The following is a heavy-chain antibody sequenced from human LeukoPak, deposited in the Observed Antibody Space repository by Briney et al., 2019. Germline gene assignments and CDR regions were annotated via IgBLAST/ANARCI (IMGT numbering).Heavy chain of an antibody. J-gene: IGHJ4*02. Sequence: GGSLRLSCAASGFTFSDYAMHWVRQAPGKGLEWVAVISKDGSDKYYPGSVRGRFTISRDNSKNTIYLQMDGLRAEDTAIYYCARDYWWNYDYWGQGTLVTVSS. CDR3: ARDYWWNYDY. V-gene: IGHV3-30-3*01. CDR1: GFTFSDYA. D-gene: IGHD1-7*01. CDR2: ISKDGSDK.